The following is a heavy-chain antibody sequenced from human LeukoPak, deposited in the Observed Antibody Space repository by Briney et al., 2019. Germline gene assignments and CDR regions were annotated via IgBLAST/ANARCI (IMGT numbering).Heavy chain of an antibody. J-gene: IGHJ4*02. Sequence: GGSLRLSCAASGFTFSSYWMSWARQAPGKGLEWVANIKQDGSEKYYVDSVKGRFTISRDNAKNSLYLQMNSLRAEDTAVYYCARDDVSNYVGGWYYFDYWGRGTLVTVSS. CDR3: ARDDVSNYVGGWYYFDY. CDR1: GFTFSSYW. V-gene: IGHV3-7*01. D-gene: IGHD4-11*01. CDR2: IKQDGSEK.